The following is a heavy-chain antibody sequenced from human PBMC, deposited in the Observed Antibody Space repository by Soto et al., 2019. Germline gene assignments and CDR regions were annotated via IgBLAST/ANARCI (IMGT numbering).Heavy chain of an antibody. J-gene: IGHJ4*01. CDR3: AIESITMVRGVPEPYFDY. CDR2: ISGSGGST. V-gene: IGHV3-23*01. D-gene: IGHD3-10*01. Sequence: GGSLRLSCAASGFTFSSYAMRWVRQATGKGLEWVSAISGSGGSTYYADSGKGRFTISRDNSKNTMYLQMNSLRAEDTAVYYCAIESITMVRGVPEPYFDYWGQGTLATVSS. CDR1: GFTFSSYA.